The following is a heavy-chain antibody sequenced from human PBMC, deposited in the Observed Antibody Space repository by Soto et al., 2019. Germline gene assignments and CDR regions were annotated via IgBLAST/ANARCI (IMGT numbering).Heavy chain of an antibody. CDR3: ARQGYCSGGSCYPAYDDAFDI. CDR2: IYYSGST. V-gene: IGHV4-39*01. CDR1: GGSISSSSYY. D-gene: IGHD2-15*01. Sequence: SETLSLTCTVSGGSISSSSYYWGWIRQPPGKGLEWIGSIYYSGSTYYNPSLKSRVTISVDTSKNQFSLKLSSVTAADTAVYYCARQGYCSGGSCYPAYDDAFDIWGQGTMVTVSS. J-gene: IGHJ3*02.